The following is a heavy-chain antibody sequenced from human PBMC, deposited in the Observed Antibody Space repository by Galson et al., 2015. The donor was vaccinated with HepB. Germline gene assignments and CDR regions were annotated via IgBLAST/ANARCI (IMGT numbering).Heavy chain of an antibody. V-gene: IGHV1-69*06. CDR2: IIPIFGTA. D-gene: IGHD3-22*01. CDR1: GGTFSSYA. CDR3: ARGRTAYYYDSSGPLCCAFDI. Sequence: SVKVSCKASGGTFSSYAISWVRQAPGQGLEWMGGIIPIFGTANYAQKFQGRVTITADKSTSTAYMELSSLRSEDTAVYYCARGRTAYYYDSSGPLCCAFDIWGQGTMVTVSS. J-gene: IGHJ3*02.